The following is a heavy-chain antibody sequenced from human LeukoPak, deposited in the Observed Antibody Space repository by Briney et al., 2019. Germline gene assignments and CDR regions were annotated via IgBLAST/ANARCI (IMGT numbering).Heavy chain of an antibody. CDR1: GGSISSYY. Sequence: SETLSLTCTVSGGSISSYYWSWIRQPPGKGLEWIGYIYYSGSTNYNPSLKSRVTISVDTSENQFSLKLSSVTAADTAVYYCARHVTTVVASPLDYWGQGTLVTVSS. D-gene: IGHD4-23*01. J-gene: IGHJ4*02. CDR3: ARHVTTVVASPLDY. V-gene: IGHV4-59*08. CDR2: IYYSGST.